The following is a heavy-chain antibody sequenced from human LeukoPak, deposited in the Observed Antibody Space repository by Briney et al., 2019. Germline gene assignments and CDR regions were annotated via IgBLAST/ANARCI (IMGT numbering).Heavy chain of an antibody. CDR1: GDSITSYY. CDR3: ASGSYYPTFDY. Sequence: PSETLSLTCTVSGDSITSYYWSWIRQSQGKGLEWLGYMYHSGITNYNPSLKSRVTMSADMSNNQFSLKLSSVTAADTAVYYCASGSYYPTFDYWGQGTLVTVSS. J-gene: IGHJ4*02. D-gene: IGHD1-26*01. CDR2: MYHSGIT. V-gene: IGHV4-59*01.